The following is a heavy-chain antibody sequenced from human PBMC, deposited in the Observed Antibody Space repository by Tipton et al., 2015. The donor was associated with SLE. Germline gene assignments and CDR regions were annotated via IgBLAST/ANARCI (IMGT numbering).Heavy chain of an antibody. Sequence: TLSLTCIVSGGSISSYYWSWIRQPPGKGLEWIGYMYYSGSTNYNPSLKSRVTISFDTSKNQFALKLTSVTAADTAIYYCARDQGGPFDYWGQGTLVTVSS. J-gene: IGHJ4*02. CDR3: ARDQGGPFDY. V-gene: IGHV4-59*01. CDR2: MYYSGST. D-gene: IGHD2-15*01. CDR1: GGSISSYY.